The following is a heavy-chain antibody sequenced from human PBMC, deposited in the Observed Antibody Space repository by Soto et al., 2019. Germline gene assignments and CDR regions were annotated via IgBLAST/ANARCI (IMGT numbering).Heavy chain of an antibody. Sequence: SLKISCAAPGFTFSSYGMHWVRQAPGKGLEWVAVISSDGTNKYYADSVKGRFTISRDNSKNTLYLQMNSLRTEDTAVYYCARPLWRDDYNWGYFDLWGRGTLVTVSS. V-gene: IGHV3-30*03. J-gene: IGHJ2*01. CDR2: ISSDGTNK. CDR1: GFTFSSYG. D-gene: IGHD4-4*01. CDR3: ARPLWRDDYNWGYFDL.